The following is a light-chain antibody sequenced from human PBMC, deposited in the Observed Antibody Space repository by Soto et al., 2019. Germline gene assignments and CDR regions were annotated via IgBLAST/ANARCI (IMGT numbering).Light chain of an antibody. J-gene: IGLJ1*01. V-gene: IGLV2-11*01. CDR2: DVS. CDR1: SSDVGVYNY. Sequence: QSALTQPRSVSGSPGQSVTISCTGTSSDVGVYNYVSWYQQYPGKAPKIMIYDVSKRPSGVPDRFSGSKSDNTASLTISGLQAEDEADYYCCSYAGSYNFVFGIGTTVTVL. CDR3: CSYAGSYNFV.